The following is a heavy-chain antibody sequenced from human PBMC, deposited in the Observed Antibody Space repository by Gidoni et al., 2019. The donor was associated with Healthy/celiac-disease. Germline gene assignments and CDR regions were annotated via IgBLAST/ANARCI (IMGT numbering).Heavy chain of an antibody. CDR1: GGTFSSYA. CDR3: AGGVTTQFGYYYYGMDV. D-gene: IGHD4-17*01. J-gene: IGHJ6*04. V-gene: IGHV1-69*06. Sequence: QVQLVQSGAEVKKPGSSVKVSCKASGGTFSSYAISWVRQAPGQGLEWMGGIIPIFGTANYAQKFQGRVTITADKSTSTAYMELSSLRSEDTAVYYCAGGVTTQFGYYYYGMDVWGKGTTVTVSS. CDR2: IIPIFGTA.